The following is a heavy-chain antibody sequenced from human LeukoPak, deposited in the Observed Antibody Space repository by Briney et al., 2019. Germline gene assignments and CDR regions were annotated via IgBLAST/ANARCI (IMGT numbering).Heavy chain of an antibody. D-gene: IGHD3-16*01. CDR2: IGKSGSTI. CDR3: ARDWGEGFFSMAFDI. J-gene: IGHJ3*02. Sequence: PGGSLRLSCAASGFIFSAFEMNWVRQAPGKGLEWVSYIGKSGSTIYYVDSVKGRFTISRDNSKNTLYLQMNRLRAEDTAVYYCARDWGEGFFSMAFDIWGQGTMVTVSS. V-gene: IGHV3-48*03. CDR1: GFIFSAFE.